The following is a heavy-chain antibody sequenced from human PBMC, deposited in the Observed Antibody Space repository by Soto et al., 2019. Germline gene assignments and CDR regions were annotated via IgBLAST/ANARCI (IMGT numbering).Heavy chain of an antibody. CDR3: ARGSLRYCSGGSCSYY. V-gene: IGHV3-7*01. D-gene: IGHD2-15*01. CDR2: IKQDGSEK. Sequence: PRWSLRLSCADSGFTFSSYWMSWFRQAPGKGLEWVANIKQDGSEKYYVDSVKGRFTISRDNAKNSLYLQMNSLRAEDTAVYYCARGSLRYCSGGSCSYYWGQGTLVTVSS. J-gene: IGHJ4*02. CDR1: GFTFSSYW.